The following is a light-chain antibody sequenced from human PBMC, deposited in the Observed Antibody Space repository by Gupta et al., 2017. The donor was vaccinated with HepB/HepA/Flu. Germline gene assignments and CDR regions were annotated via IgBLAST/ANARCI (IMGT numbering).Light chain of an antibody. V-gene: IGLV2-11*01. CDR1: SSDVGGYNY. J-gene: IGLJ2*01. Sequence: QSALTQPRSVSGSPGQSVTISCTGISSDVGGYNYISWYQQHPGKGPRLMIYDVSKRPSGVPDRLSGSKAGNTASLTISGLLAEDEADYYCCSYTANSVVFGGGTKLTVL. CDR3: CSYTANSVV. CDR2: DVS.